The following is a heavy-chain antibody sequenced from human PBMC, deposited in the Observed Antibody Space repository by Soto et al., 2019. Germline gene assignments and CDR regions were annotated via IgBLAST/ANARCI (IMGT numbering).Heavy chain of an antibody. D-gene: IGHD6-6*01. CDR2: ISGSGGST. CDR1: GFTFSSYA. J-gene: IGHJ4*02. V-gene: IGHV3-23*01. CDR3: AKSQPLIAALLYYFDY. Sequence: EVQLLESGGGLVQPGGSLRLSCAASGFTFSSYAMSWVRQAPGKGLEWVSAISGSGGSTYYADSVKGRFTISRDNSKNTLYLQMNSLRAEDTAVYYCAKSQPLIAALLYYFDYWGQGTLVTVSS.